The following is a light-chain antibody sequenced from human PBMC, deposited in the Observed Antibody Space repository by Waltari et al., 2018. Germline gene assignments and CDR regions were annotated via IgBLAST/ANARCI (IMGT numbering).Light chain of an antibody. J-gene: IGLJ2*01. CDR2: RDD. V-gene: IGLV1-40*01. CDR3: QSYDRDLNAVL. CDR1: SPTIGAGYD. Sequence: SVLTQPPSVSGAPGQRVTISCTWSSPTIGAGYDAHWYQQIPGAAPKVLIYRDDNRPSGVPGRFSGSKSGTSASLSVTGLHVEDEADYFCQSYDRDLNAVLFGGGTKLTVL.